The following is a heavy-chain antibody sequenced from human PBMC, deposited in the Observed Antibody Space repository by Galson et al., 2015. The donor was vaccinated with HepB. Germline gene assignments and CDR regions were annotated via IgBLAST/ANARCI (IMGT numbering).Heavy chain of an antibody. J-gene: IGHJ4*02. V-gene: IGHV3-30-3*01. CDR1: GFTFSSYA. Sequence: SLRLSCAASGFTFSSYAIHWVRQAPGKGLEWVAVISFDGSNKYYADSVKGRFTISRDNSRDTLSLQMSSLRPEDTALYYCARDGFDYWGQGTLVTVSS. CDR3: ARDGFDY. CDR2: ISFDGSNK.